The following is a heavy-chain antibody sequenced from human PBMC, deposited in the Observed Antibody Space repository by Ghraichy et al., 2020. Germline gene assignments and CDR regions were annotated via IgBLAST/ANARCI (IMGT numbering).Heavy chain of an antibody. D-gene: IGHD2/OR15-2a*01. CDR3: AREDLIGGRVDY. Sequence: ASVKVSCKASGYTFTGYYMHWVRQAPGQGLEWMGWINPNSGGTNYAQKFQGRVTMTRDTSISTAYMELSRLRSDDTAVYYCAREDLIGGRVDYWGQGTLVTVSS. J-gene: IGHJ4*02. V-gene: IGHV1-2*02. CDR1: GYTFTGYY. CDR2: INPNSGGT.